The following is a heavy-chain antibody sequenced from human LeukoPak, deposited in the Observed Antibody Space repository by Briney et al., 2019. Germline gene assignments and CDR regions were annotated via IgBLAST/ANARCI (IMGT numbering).Heavy chain of an antibody. J-gene: IGHJ4*02. V-gene: IGHV3-15*01. CDR2: IKSKTDGGTT. D-gene: IGHD6-13*01. CDR1: GFTFSNAW. Sequence: GGSLRLSCAASGFTFSNAWMSWVRRAPGKGLEWVGRIKSKTDGGTTDYAAPVKGRFTISRDDSKNTLYLQMNSLKTEDTAVYYCTTDPGSSWYFFYGRDPDYWGQGPLVTVSS. CDR3: TTDPGSSWYFFYGRDPDY.